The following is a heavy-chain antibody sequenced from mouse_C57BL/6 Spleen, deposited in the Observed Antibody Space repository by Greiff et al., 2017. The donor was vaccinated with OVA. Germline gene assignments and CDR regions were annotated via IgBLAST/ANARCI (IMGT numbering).Heavy chain of an antibody. Sequence: EVHLVESGGDLVKPGGSLNLSCAASGFPFSSYGMSWVRQTPDKRLEWVATISSGGSYPSYPDSVKGRFTISRDNAKNTLYLQMSSLKSEDTAMYYCASLYYDYDWYFDVWGTGTTVTVSS. CDR2: ISSGGSYP. J-gene: IGHJ1*03. CDR3: ASLYYDYDWYFDV. D-gene: IGHD2-4*01. CDR1: GFPFSSYG. V-gene: IGHV5-6*01.